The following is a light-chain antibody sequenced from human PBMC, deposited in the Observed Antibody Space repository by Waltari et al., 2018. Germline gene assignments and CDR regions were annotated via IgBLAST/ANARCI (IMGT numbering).Light chain of an antibody. CDR1: QRISSW. V-gene: IGKV1-5*03. Sequence: TCRASQRISSWLAWYQQKPGKAPKFLIYKASSLQGGVPSRFSGSGSGTEFTLTISSLQPDDFATYYCQQCHSYPWTFGQGTKVEIK. J-gene: IGKJ1*01. CDR2: KAS. CDR3: QQCHSYPWT.